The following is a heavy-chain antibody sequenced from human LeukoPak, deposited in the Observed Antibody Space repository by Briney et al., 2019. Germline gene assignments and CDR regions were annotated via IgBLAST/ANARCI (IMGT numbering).Heavy chain of an antibody. CDR1: GGTFSSYA. CDR2: IIPIFGTA. Sequence: SVKVSCKASGGTFSSYAISWVRQAPGQGLEWMGGIIPIFGTANYAQKFQGRVTITADESTSTAYMELSSLRAEDTAVYYCARDREEQLVPGWFDPWGQGTLVTVSS. D-gene: IGHD6-13*01. CDR3: ARDREEQLVPGWFDP. J-gene: IGHJ5*02. V-gene: IGHV1-69*13.